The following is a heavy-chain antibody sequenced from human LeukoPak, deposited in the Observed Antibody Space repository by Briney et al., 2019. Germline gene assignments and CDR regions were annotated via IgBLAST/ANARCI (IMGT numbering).Heavy chain of an antibody. V-gene: IGHV1-2*02. J-gene: IGHJ4*02. CDR3: ASVHDYGGNPRRKDY. CDR2: INPNSGGT. CDR1: GYTFTGYY. Sequence: ASVKVSCKASGYTFTGYYMHWVRQAPGQGLEWMGWINPNSGGTNYAQKFQGRVTMTRDTSISTAYMELSRLRSDDTAVYYCASVHDYGGNPRRKDYWGQGTLVTVSS. D-gene: IGHD4-17*01.